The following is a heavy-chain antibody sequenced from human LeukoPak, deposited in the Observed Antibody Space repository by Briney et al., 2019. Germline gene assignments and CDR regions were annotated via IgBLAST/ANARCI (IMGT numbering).Heavy chain of an antibody. V-gene: IGHV4-59*08. CDR3: ARTNPGHGDYGTDY. CDR1: GGSISSYY. Sequence: SKTLSLTCTVSGGSISSYYWSWIRQPPGKGLEWIGYIYYSGSTNYNPSLKSRVTISVDTSKNQFSLKLSSVTAADTAVYYCARTNPGHGDYGTDYWGQGTLVTVSS. CDR2: IYYSGST. J-gene: IGHJ4*02. D-gene: IGHD4-17*01.